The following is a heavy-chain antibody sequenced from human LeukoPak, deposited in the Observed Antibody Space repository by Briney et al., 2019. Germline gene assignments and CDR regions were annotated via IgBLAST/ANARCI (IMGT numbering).Heavy chain of an antibody. V-gene: IGHV4-39*07. CDR1: GGSISSSSYY. D-gene: IGHD3-10*01. CDR2: IYYSGST. Sequence: PSETLSLTCTVSGGSISSSSYYWGWIRQPPGKGLEWIGSIYYSGSTYYNPSLKSRVTISVDTSKNQFSLKLSSVTAADTAVYYCARRESLMSDAFDIWGQGTMVTVSS. J-gene: IGHJ3*02. CDR3: ARRESLMSDAFDI.